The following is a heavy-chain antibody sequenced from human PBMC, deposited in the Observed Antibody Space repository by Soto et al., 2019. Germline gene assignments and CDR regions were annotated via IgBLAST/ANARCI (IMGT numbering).Heavy chain of an antibody. D-gene: IGHD3-9*01. CDR1: GFTFSNYA. J-gene: IGHJ4*02. V-gene: IGHV3-23*01. CDR3: AKADTGHFRPFEY. Sequence: EAQLLESVGGLVQPGESLRLSCAASGFTFSNYAMSWVRQAPGKGLEWVSVVSDDGGTTFYADSVRARFTISRDNSKNTVDLQMNSLRAEDTAVYYCAKADTGHFRPFEYCGQGTLVTVSS. CDR2: VSDDGGTT.